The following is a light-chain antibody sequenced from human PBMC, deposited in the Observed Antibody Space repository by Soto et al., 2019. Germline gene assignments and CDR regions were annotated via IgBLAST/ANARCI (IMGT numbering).Light chain of an antibody. V-gene: IGLV4-69*01. CDR3: QTWGTGMWGVV. Sequence: QLVLTQSPSASASLGASVKLTCTLSSGHSTYAIAWHQQQPEKGPRYLMKLNSDGSHTKGDGIPDRFSGSSSGAERYITISSLRSEDEADYYCQTWGTGMWGVVLGGGTKVTVL. J-gene: IGLJ2*01. CDR2: LNSDGSH. CDR1: SGHSTYA.